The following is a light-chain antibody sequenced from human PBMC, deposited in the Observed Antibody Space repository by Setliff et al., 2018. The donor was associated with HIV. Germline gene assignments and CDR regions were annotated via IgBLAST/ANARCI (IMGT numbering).Light chain of an antibody. CDR2: EVK. CDR3: SSYTGSDTFDV. J-gene: IGLJ1*01. Sequence: QAVLTQPASVSGSPGQAITISCTGNNSDLGTYDLVSWYQQHPGRAPKLTIFEVKRRPSGVSNRFSVSKSGNTASLTISGLQAADEATYFCSSYTGSDTFDVFGTWTKVTVL. CDR1: NSDLGTYDL. V-gene: IGLV2-23*02.